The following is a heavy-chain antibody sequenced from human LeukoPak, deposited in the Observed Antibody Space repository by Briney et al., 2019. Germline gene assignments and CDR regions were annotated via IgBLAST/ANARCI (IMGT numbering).Heavy chain of an antibody. CDR3: ATIGIVGATRNWFDP. J-gene: IGHJ5*02. Sequence: ASVKVSCKASGGTFSTFAISWVRQAPGQGLEWMGGIISIFGTANYAQKFQGRVTITADESTSTAYMELSSLRSEDTAVYYCATIGIVGATRNWFDPWGQGTLVTVSS. CDR1: GGTFSTFA. CDR2: IISIFGTA. V-gene: IGHV1-69*13. D-gene: IGHD1-26*01.